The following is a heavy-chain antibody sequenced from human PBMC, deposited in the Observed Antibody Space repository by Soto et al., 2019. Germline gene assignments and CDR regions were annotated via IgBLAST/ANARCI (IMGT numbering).Heavy chain of an antibody. CDR3: ATLPPRIEVRLLPIPM. CDR1: GGSISSTNW. Sequence: QVQLQQSGPRLVKPSGTLSLTCYVSGGSISSTNWWTWVRQPPGKGLEWIGEIYHTGNTSYNPSVRSRVTISVDQSNNEFSLNLRAVTAAYTAVYYCATLPPRIEVRLLPIPMWCQGILVTVSS. V-gene: IGHV4-4*02. J-gene: IGHJ4*02. D-gene: IGHD2-2*02. CDR2: IYHTGNT.